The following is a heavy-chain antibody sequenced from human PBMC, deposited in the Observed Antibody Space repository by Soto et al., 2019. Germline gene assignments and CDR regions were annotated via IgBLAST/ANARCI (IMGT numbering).Heavy chain of an antibody. J-gene: IGHJ4*02. V-gene: IGHV5-51*01. Sequence: GESLKISCKGSGYSFTSYWIGWVRQMPGKGLEWMGIIYPGDSDTRYSPSFQGQVTISADKSISTAYLQWSSLKASDTAMNYCARLLGDWNYGVTLYYFDYWGQGTLVTVSS. CDR2: IYPGDSDT. D-gene: IGHD1-7*01. CDR1: GYSFTSYW. CDR3: ARLLGDWNYGVTLYYFDY.